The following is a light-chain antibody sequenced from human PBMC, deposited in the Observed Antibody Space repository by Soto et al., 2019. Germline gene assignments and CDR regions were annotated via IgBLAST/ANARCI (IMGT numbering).Light chain of an antibody. CDR1: QSISRW. CDR3: QQYHNYPIT. V-gene: IGKV1-5*01. CDR2: DAS. Sequence: DIQMTQSPSTLSASVGDRITITCRASQSISRWLAWHQQKPGKAPKLLIYDASSLESGVPSRLSGSGSGTEFTLTISSLQPDDFATYYCQQYHNYPITFGGGTKVDI. J-gene: IGKJ4*01.